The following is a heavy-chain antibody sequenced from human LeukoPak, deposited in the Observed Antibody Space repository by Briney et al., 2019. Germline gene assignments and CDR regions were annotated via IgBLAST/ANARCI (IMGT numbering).Heavy chain of an antibody. CDR2: INPNSGGT. J-gene: IGHJ4*02. D-gene: IGHD3-16*01. Sequence: ASVKVSCKASGYTFTGYYMHWVRQAPGQGLEWMGWINPNSGGTNYAQKFQGRVTMTRDTSISTAYMELSRLRSDDTAVYYCARGSNDYVWGSYDWGQGTLVTVSS. CDR3: ARGSNDYVWGSYD. V-gene: IGHV1-2*02. CDR1: GYTFTGYY.